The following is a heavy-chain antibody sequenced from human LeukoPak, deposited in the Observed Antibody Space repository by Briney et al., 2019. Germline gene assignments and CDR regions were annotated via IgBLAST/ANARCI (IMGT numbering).Heavy chain of an antibody. CDR1: GFTFDDYG. D-gene: IGHD2/OR15-2a*01. CDR2: INWNGGST. Sequence: PGGSLRLSRAASGFTFDDYGMSWVRQAPGKGLEWVSGINWNGGSTGYADSVKGRFTISRDNAKNSLYLQMNSLRAEDTALYYCARVGPSSASMTPAYGMDVWGQGTTVTVSS. V-gene: IGHV3-20*04. CDR3: ARVGPSSASMTPAYGMDV. J-gene: IGHJ6*02.